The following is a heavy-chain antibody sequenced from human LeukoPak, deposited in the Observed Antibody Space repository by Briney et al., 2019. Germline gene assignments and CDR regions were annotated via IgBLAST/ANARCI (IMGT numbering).Heavy chain of an antibody. J-gene: IGHJ6*03. D-gene: IGHD6-13*01. V-gene: IGHV1-18*01. CDR2: ISAYNGNT. Sequence: GASVKVSCKASGYTFTSYGISWVRPAPGQGLEWMGWISAYNGNTNYAKKLKGRVTMTTDTSTSTAYMELRSLRSDDTAVYYCASNFGYTGYYYYYMDVWGKGTTVTVSS. CDR3: ASNFGYTGYYYYYMDV. CDR1: GYTFTSYG.